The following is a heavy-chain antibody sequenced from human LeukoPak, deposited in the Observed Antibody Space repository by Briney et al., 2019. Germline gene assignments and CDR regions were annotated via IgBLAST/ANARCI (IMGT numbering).Heavy chain of an antibody. Sequence: PGGSLRLSCAASGFTFSSYGMHWVRQAPGKGLEWVAVISFDGSTKYYADSVKGRFTISRDNSKNTLYLQMNSLRAEDTAVYYCARETGSAVGSTDFDYWGQGTLVTVSS. D-gene: IGHD4-17*01. J-gene: IGHJ4*02. CDR1: GFTFSSYG. CDR3: ARETGSAVGSTDFDY. V-gene: IGHV3-30*03. CDR2: ISFDGSTK.